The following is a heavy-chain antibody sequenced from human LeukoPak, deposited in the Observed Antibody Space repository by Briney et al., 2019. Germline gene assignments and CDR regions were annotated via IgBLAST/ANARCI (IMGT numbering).Heavy chain of an antibody. CDR1: GDSVSSNSAA. CDR3: ARGRPGVVVAATKRNWFDP. J-gene: IGHJ5*02. Sequence: SQTLSLTCAISGDSVSSNSAAWNWIRQSPSRGLEWLGRTYYRSKWYNDYAVSVKSRITINPDTSKNQFSLQLNSVTPEDTAVYYCARGRPGVVVAATKRNWFDPWGQGTLVTVSS. D-gene: IGHD2-15*01. V-gene: IGHV6-1*01. CDR2: TYYRSKWYN.